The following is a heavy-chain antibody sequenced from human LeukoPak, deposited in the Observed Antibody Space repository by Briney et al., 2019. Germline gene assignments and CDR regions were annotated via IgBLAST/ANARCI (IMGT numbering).Heavy chain of an antibody. CDR2: INTNTGNP. Sequence: GASVKVSCKASGYTFTSYAMNWVRQAPGQGLEWMGWINTNTGNPTYAHGFTGGFVFSLDSSVSTAYLQISSLKAEDTAVYYCARVVYYDFWSGYRPPDYWGQGTLVTVSS. J-gene: IGHJ4*02. CDR3: ARVVYYDFWSGYRPPDY. V-gene: IGHV7-4-1*02. CDR1: GYTFTSYA. D-gene: IGHD3-3*01.